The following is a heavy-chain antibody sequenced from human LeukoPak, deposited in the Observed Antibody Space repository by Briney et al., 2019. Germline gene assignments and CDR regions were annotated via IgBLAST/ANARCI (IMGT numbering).Heavy chain of an antibody. CDR2: INPDGSVT. Sequence: GGSLRLSCAASEFYWMHWVRQAPGKGLVWVSRINPDGSVTSYADSVKGRFTISRDNAMNTLYLQMNSLRVEDTAVYYCAKDSRIPAGGTEPSDYWGQGTLVTVSS. CDR3: AKDSRIPAGGTEPSDY. D-gene: IGHD6-13*01. J-gene: IGHJ4*02. CDR1: EFYW. V-gene: IGHV3-74*01.